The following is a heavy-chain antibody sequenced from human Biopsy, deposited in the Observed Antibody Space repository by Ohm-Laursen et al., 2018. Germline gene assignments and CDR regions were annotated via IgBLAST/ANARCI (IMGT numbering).Heavy chain of an antibody. J-gene: IGHJ2*01. D-gene: IGHD3-22*01. CDR2: VYYTGST. CDR3: ARDRGYYSDRTVPGYFDL. V-gene: IGHV4-59*01. Sequence: PSETLSLTCTVSGDSISSYYWSWIRQPPGKGLEWIGYVYYTGSTDYNHSLQSRVTISVDTSTNHFSLRLRSVTPADTAIYYCARDRGYYSDRTVPGYFDLWGRGTLVTVSS. CDR1: GDSISSYY.